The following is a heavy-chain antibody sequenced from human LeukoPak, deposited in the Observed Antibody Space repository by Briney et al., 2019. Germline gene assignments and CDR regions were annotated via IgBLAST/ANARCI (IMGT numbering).Heavy chain of an antibody. Sequence: PGGSLRLACAASGFTFSSYWMHWIRQPPGKGLEWVAATSSSDAGTYHADSVRGRFTISRDNSKNTLYLQMNSLRAEDAAVYFCAKAPVTSCRGAYCYPFDSWGQGTLVTVSS. CDR2: TSSSDAGT. J-gene: IGHJ4*02. D-gene: IGHD2-21*01. CDR3: AKAPVTSCRGAYCYPFDS. V-gene: IGHV3-23*01. CDR1: GFTFSSYW.